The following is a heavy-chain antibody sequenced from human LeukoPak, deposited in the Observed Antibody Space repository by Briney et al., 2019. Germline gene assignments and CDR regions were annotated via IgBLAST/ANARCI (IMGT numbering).Heavy chain of an antibody. Sequence: SVKVSCKASGGTFSSYAISWVREAPGQGLEWMGRIIPILGIANYAQKFQGRVTITADKSTSTAYMELSSLRSEDTAVYYCARGRVHCSGGSCYHYYYYGMDVWGQGTTVTVSS. CDR2: IIPILGIA. D-gene: IGHD2-15*01. J-gene: IGHJ6*02. V-gene: IGHV1-69*04. CDR3: ARGRVHCSGGSCYHYYYYGMDV. CDR1: GGTFSSYA.